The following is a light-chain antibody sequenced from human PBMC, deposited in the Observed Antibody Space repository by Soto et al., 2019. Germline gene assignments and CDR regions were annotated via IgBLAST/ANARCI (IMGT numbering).Light chain of an antibody. Sequence: VLTRSLGTLSLSPGERATLSCLASQTIDNNYVAWYQQRPGRAPTLLVYGASARATGIPDRFSGSGSGTDFTLTISRLEPEDFAVYYCQQHGDLISFGGGTKVDIK. J-gene: IGKJ4*01. V-gene: IGKV3-20*01. CDR3: QQHGDLIS. CDR1: QTIDNNY. CDR2: GAS.